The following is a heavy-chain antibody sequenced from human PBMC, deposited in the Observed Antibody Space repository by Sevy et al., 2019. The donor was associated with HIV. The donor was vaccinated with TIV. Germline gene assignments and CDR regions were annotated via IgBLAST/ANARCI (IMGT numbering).Heavy chain of an antibody. D-gene: IGHD6-19*01. CDR3: ARLSWYSSGWFWFDP. Sequence: SETLSPTCTVSGGSISSSNYYWGWIRQPPGKGLEWIGRMYYSGSTYYNPSLKSRVTISVNTSKNHYSLKLSSVTAADTALFYGARLSWYSSGWFWFDPWGHGTLVTVSS. CDR2: MYYSGST. V-gene: IGHV4-39*01. CDR1: GGSISSSNYY. J-gene: IGHJ5*02.